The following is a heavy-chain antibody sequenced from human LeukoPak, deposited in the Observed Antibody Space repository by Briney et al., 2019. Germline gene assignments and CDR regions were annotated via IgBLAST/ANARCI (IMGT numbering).Heavy chain of an antibody. CDR1: GFSFSSYW. V-gene: IGHV3-74*01. CDR3: ARGEDAYYYDSSGLGIDY. Sequence: GGSLRLSCAASGFSFSSYWMHWGRPGPREGLGWVSRINSDGSSTSYADSVKRRFTISRDNAKNTMYLQMNSLRAEDTTVYYCARGEDAYYYDSSGLGIDYWGQGALVTVSS. J-gene: IGHJ4*02. D-gene: IGHD3-22*01. CDR2: INSDGSST.